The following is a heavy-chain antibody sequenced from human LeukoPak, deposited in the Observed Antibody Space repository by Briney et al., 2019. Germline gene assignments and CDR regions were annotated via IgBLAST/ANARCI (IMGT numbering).Heavy chain of an antibody. CDR2: IYHSGST. D-gene: IGHD3-22*01. V-gene: IGHV4-30-2*01. Sequence: SQTLSLTCAVSGGSISSGGYSWSWIRQPPGKGLEWIGYIYHSGSTYYHPSLKSRVTISVDRSKNQFSLKLSSVTAADTAVYYCARGWPYYYDSSGLNWFDPWGQGTLVTVSS. CDR1: GGSISSGGYS. CDR3: ARGWPYYYDSSGLNWFDP. J-gene: IGHJ5*02.